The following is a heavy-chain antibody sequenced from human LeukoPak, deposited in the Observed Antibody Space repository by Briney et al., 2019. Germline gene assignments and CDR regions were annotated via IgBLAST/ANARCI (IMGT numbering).Heavy chain of an antibody. CDR2: INHSGYT. CDR1: GGSFSGYY. V-gene: IGHV4-34*01. CDR3: ARRTRGYSYGPYYYGMDV. D-gene: IGHD5-18*01. J-gene: IGHJ6*02. Sequence: SETLSLTCAVYGGSFSGYYWSWIRQPPGKELEWIGEINHSGYTNYNPSLKSRVTISVDTSKNQFSLKLSSVTAADTAVYYCARRTRGYSYGPYYYGMDVWGQGTTVTVSS.